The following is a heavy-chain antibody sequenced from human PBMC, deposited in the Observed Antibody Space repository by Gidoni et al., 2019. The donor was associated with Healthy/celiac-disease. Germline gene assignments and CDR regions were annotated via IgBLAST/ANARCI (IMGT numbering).Heavy chain of an antibody. J-gene: IGHJ4*02. CDR3: ARAYRVKGGDY. CDR1: GYSISSGYS. Sequence: QVQLQESGPGLVKPSETLSLTCAVSGYSISSGYSWGWIRQPPGKGLEWIGSIYHSGSTYYNPSLKSRVIISVDTSKNQFSLKLSSVTAADTAVYYCARAYRVKGGDYWGQGTLVTVSS. V-gene: IGHV4-38-2*01. CDR2: IYHSGST. D-gene: IGHD3-16*01.